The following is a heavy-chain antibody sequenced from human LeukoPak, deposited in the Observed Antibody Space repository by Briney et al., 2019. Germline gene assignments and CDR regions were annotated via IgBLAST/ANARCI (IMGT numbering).Heavy chain of an antibody. V-gene: IGHV1-69-2*01. D-gene: IGHD4-17*01. CDR3: ATLTTVTKFYYYYYRDV. CDR1: GYTFTDYY. J-gene: IGHJ6*03. Sequence: ASVKVSCKVSGYTFTDYYMHWVQQAPGKGLEWMGLVDPEDGETIYAEKFQGRVTITADTSTDTAYMELSSLRSEDTAVYYCATLTTVTKFYYYYYRDVWGKGPTVTVSS. CDR2: VDPEDGET.